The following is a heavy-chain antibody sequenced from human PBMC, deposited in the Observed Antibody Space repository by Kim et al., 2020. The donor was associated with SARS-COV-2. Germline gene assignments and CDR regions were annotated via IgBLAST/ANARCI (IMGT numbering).Heavy chain of an antibody. CDR1: GYTFTSYG. V-gene: IGHV1-18*01. D-gene: IGHD5-12*01. CDR2: ISAYNGNT. CDR3: ARERLPSPGRGYSGPQEDDAFDI. J-gene: IGHJ3*02. Sequence: ASVKVSCKASGYTFTSYGISWVRQAPGQGLEWMGWISAYNGNTNYAQKLQGRVTMTTDTSTSTAYMELRSLRSDDTAVYYCARERLPSPGRGYSGPQEDDAFDIWGQGTMVTVSS.